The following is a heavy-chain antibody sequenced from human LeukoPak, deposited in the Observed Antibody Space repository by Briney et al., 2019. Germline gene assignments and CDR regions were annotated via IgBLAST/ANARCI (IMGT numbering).Heavy chain of an antibody. CDR1: GGSISSSSYY. CDR3: ARPYYGSGGYYTYFDY. Sequence: SETLSLTCTVSGGSISSSSYYWGWIRQPPGKGLEWIGTIYYSGSTYYNPSLKSRVTISVDTSKNQFSLKLSSVTAADTAVYYCARPYYGSGGYYTYFDYWGQGTLVTVSS. CDR2: IYYSGST. J-gene: IGHJ4*02. D-gene: IGHD3-10*01. V-gene: IGHV4-39*01.